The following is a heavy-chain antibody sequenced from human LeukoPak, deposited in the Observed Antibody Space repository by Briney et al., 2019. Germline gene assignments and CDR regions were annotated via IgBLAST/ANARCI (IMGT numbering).Heavy chain of an antibody. CDR3: ARQEGRLQPFEYYQH. CDR1: GGSISSYY. D-gene: IGHD2-15*01. Sequence: SETLSLTCTVSGGSISSYYWSWIRQPPGKGLEWIGYIYYSGSTNYNPSLKSRVTISVDTSKNQFSLKLSSVTAADTAVYYCARQEGRLQPFEYYQHWGQGTLVTVSS. J-gene: IGHJ1*01. V-gene: IGHV4-59*01. CDR2: IYYSGST.